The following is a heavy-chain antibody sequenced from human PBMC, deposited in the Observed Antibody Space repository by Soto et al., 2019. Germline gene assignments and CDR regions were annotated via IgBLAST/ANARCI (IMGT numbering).Heavy chain of an antibody. Sequence: GASVKVSCKASGYTFTSYDIKWVRQATGQGLEWMGWMNPNSGNTGYAQKFQGRVTMTRNTSISTAYMELSSLRSEDTAVYYCARGRIYDILTGYYHADYYGMDVWGQGTTVTVSS. CDR3: ARGRIYDILTGYYHADYYGMDV. J-gene: IGHJ6*02. D-gene: IGHD3-9*01. CDR1: GYTFTSYD. CDR2: MNPNSGNT. V-gene: IGHV1-8*01.